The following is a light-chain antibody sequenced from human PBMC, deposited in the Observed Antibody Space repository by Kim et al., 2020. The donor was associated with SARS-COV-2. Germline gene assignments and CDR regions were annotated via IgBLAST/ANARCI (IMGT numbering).Light chain of an antibody. Sequence: QSVLTQPPSVSGAPGQRVTISCTGSSSNIGAGYDVQWYQPLPGTAPKLLIYTNNNRPSGVPDRFSGSRSGISASLAITGLQAEDEADYYCQSYDSSLSGSVFGGGPKLTVL. CDR2: TNN. CDR1: SSNIGAGYD. J-gene: IGLJ3*02. V-gene: IGLV1-40*01. CDR3: QSYDSSLSGSV.